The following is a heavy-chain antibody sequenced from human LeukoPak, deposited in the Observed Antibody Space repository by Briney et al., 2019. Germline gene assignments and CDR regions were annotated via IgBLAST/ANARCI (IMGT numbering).Heavy chain of an antibody. V-gene: IGHV3-74*01. Sequence: GGSLRLSCAASGFTFSSYWMHWVRQAPGKGLVWVSRINGDGTTTSYADSVKGRSTISRDNAKNTLYLQMNSLRAEDTAVYYCARQYYYDSSGYSLDSWGQGTLVTVSS. J-gene: IGHJ4*02. D-gene: IGHD3-22*01. CDR2: INGDGTTT. CDR1: GFTFSSYW. CDR3: ARQYYYDSSGYSLDS.